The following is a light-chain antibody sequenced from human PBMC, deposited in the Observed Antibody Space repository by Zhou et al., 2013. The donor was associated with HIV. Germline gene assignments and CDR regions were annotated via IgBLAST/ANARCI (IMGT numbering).Light chain of an antibody. CDR3: LQDYKVIT. V-gene: IGKV1-17*03. CDR1: QDISNF. Sequence: DIQMTQSPPAMSASVGDRVTIACRASQDISNFLAWFQQKPGKVPKRLIYGASSLQSGVPSRFSGSGSGTDFSLTISSLQPEDFATYYCLQDYKVITFGGGTKVEIK. J-gene: IGKJ4*01. CDR2: GAS.